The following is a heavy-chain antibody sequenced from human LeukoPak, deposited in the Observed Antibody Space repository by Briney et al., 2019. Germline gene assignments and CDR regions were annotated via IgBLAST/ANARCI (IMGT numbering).Heavy chain of an antibody. D-gene: IGHD2-2*02. CDR3: ARDFLGYTFDY. CDR1: GFTFSSYG. Sequence: GGSLRLSCAASGFTFSSYGMHWVRQAPGKGLEWVAVIWYDGSNKYYADSVKGRFTISRDNSKNTLYLQMDSLRAEDTAVYYCARDFLGYTFDYWGQGTLVTVSS. CDR2: IWYDGSNK. J-gene: IGHJ4*02. V-gene: IGHV3-33*01.